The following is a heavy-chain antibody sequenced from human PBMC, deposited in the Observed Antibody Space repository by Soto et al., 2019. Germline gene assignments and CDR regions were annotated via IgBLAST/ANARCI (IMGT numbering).Heavy chain of an antibody. CDR3: ARGCGYSYGGCAFDI. V-gene: IGHV3-48*01. Sequence: EVQLVESGGGLVQPGGSLRLSCAASGFTFSSYSMNWVRQAPGKGLEWVSYISSSSSTIYYADSVKGRFTISRDNAKNSLYLQKHSLRAEDTAVYYCARGCGYSYGGCAFDIWGQGTMVTVSS. J-gene: IGHJ3*02. CDR1: GFTFSSYS. CDR2: ISSSSSTI. D-gene: IGHD5-18*01.